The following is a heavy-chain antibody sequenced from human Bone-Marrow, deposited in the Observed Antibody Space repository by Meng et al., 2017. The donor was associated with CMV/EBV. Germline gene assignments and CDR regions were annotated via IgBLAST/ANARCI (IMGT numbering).Heavy chain of an antibody. CDR2: ISSSGSTI. J-gene: IGHJ4*02. CDR1: GFTFSSYE. Sequence: GGSLRLSCAASGFTFSSYEMNWVRQAPGKGLEWVSYISSSGSTIYYADSVKGRFTISRDNAKNSLYLQMNSLRAEDTAVYYCARDERSARADYWGQGPLVPVPS. V-gene: IGHV3-48*03. CDR3: ARDERSARADY. D-gene: IGHD3-3*01.